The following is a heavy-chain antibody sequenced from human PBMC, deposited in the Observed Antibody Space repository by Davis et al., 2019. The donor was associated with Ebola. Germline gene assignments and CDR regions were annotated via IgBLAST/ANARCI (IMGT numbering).Heavy chain of an antibody. CDR2: INHSGST. CDR1: GGSFSGYY. D-gene: IGHD2-15*01. V-gene: IGHV4-34*01. Sequence: PSETLSLTCAVYGGSFSGYYWSWIRQPPGKGLEWIGEINHSGSTNYNPSLKSRVTMSMDTSENQFSLKLSSVTAADTAVYYCARLVRRLSGSYHYYYYGLDVWGQGTTVTVSS. J-gene: IGHJ6*02. CDR3: ARLVRRLSGSYHYYYYGLDV.